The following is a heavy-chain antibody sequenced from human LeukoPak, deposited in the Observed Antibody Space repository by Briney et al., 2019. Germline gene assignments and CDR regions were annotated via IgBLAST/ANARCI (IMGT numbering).Heavy chain of an antibody. Sequence: GESLMTSCKGSGYSFTSDWIGGVRQMPGKGRKWMGINYHGEADARYRPSFKGQVTVSADTSISTAYMRWSSLKASDTAMYYCARRRDLYSGSYYPFDYWGQGTLVTVSS. CDR2: NYHGEADA. CDR3: ARRRDLYSGSYYPFDY. CDR1: GYSFTSDW. J-gene: IGHJ4*02. D-gene: IGHD1-26*01. V-gene: IGHV5-51*01.